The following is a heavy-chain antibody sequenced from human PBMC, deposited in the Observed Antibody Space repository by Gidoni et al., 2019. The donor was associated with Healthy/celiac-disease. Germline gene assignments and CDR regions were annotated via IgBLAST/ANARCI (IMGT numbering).Heavy chain of an antibody. J-gene: IGHJ4*02. CDR2: ISSSSSYI. D-gene: IGHD3-22*01. Sequence: EVQLVESGGGMVKPGGSLSISCAASGFTFSSYRLTWVRQAPGKGLEWVSSISSSSSYIYYADSVKGRFTISRDNAKNSLYLQMNSLRAEDTAVYYCAREGLYYYDSSGYYPSDYWGQGTLVTVSS. CDR3: AREGLYYYDSSGYYPSDY. V-gene: IGHV3-21*01. CDR1: GFTFSSYR.